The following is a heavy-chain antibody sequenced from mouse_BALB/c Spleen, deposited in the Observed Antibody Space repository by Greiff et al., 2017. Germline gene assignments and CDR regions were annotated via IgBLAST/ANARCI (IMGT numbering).Heavy chain of an antibody. V-gene: IGHV14-3*02. CDR3: ASHKYYAMDY. J-gene: IGHJ4*01. D-gene: IGHD6-1*01. Sequence: EVQLQESGAELVQPGASVKLSCTASGFTIKDTYMHWVKQRPEQGLEWIGRIDPANGNTKYAPKFQGKSTITADTSSNTAYLQLISLTSEDTAVYYCASHKYYAMDYWGQGTTVTVSS. CDR2: IDPANGNT. CDR1: GFTIKDTY.